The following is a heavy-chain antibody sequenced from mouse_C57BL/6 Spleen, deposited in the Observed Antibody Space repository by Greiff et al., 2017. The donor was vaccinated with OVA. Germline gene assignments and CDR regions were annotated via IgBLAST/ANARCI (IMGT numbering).Heavy chain of an antibody. Sequence: LQQPGAELVRPGSSVKLSCKASGYTFTSYWLDWVKQRPGQGLEWIGNIYPSDSETHYNQKFKDKATLTVDKSSSTAYMQLSSLTSEDSAVYYCARDYERYAMDYWGQGTSVTVSS. CDR2: IYPSDSET. CDR3: ARDYERYAMDY. V-gene: IGHV1-61*01. D-gene: IGHD2-4*01. CDR1: GYTFTSYW. J-gene: IGHJ4*01.